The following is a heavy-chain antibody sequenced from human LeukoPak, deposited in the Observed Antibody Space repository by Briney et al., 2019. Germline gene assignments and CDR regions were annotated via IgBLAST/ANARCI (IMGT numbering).Heavy chain of an antibody. CDR1: GGTLSRYA. J-gene: IGHJ6*03. Sequence: SVKVSCKASGGTLSRYAISWVRQAPGQGLEWMGGIIASFGTANYAQKFQGRVTITADESATTSYMELSSLRSEDTAVYYCARDATVRGPYGGHHFYSYMDVWGKGTTVTISS. V-gene: IGHV1-69*13. CDR3: ARDATVRGPYGGHHFYSYMDV. D-gene: IGHD3-10*01. CDR2: IIASFGTA.